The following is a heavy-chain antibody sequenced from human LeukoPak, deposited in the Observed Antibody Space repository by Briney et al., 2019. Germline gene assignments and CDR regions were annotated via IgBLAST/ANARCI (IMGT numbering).Heavy chain of an antibody. CDR1: GFAFSSYW. CDR3: VRDLRESDF. V-gene: IGHV3-74*01. J-gene: IGHJ4*02. CDR2: INPDGSTT. Sequence: GGSLRLSCAASGFAFSSYWMHWVRQAPGKGLVWVSRINPDGSTTNYADSVQGRFTISRDNAKNMLYLQMNSLRAEDTAVYYCVRDLRESDFWGQGTLVTVSS.